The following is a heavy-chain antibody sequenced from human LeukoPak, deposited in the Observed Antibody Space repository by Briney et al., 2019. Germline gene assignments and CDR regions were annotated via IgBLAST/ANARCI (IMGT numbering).Heavy chain of an antibody. V-gene: IGHV5-10-1*01. CDR3: ARTGGRDGSGSYYRPLEY. CDR1: GYSFTSYW. J-gene: IGHJ4*02. D-gene: IGHD3-10*01. CDR2: IDPSDSYT. Sequence: GESLKISCKGSGYSFTSYWITWVRQMPGKGLEWMGRIDPSDSYTEYSPSFQGHVTISADKSISTAYLQWSSLKASDTAMYYCARTGGRDGSGSYYRPLEYWGQGTLVTVSS.